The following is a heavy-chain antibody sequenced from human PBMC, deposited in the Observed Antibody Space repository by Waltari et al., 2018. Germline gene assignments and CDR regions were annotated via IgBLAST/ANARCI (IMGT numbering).Heavy chain of an antibody. V-gene: IGHV1-69*01. CDR2: IIPIFGTA. CDR3: ARDDPLIAVAGEEGLGT. Sequence: QVQLVQSGAEVKKPGSSVKVSCKASGGTFSSYAISWVRRAPGQGLEWMGGIIPIFGTANYAQKFQGRVTITADESTSTAYMELSSLRSEDTAVYYCARDDPLIAVAGEEGLGTWGQGTLVTVSS. J-gene: IGHJ5*02. CDR1: GGTFSSYA. D-gene: IGHD6-19*01.